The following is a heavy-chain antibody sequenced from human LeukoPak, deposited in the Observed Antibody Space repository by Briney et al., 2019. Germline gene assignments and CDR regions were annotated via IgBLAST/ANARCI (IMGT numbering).Heavy chain of an antibody. CDR1: GFTFSSYA. D-gene: IGHD3-22*01. J-gene: IGHJ4*02. V-gene: IGHV3-23*01. CDR2: INTSGGST. CDR3: AIMHPYYDGNGYWVQ. Sequence: PGGSLRLSCAASGFTFSSYAMSRVRQAPGKRLEWVSGINTSGGSTAYADSVKGRFTISRDNPRNTLYMQMNSLRAEDTALYYCAIMHPYYDGNGYWVQWGQGTLVTVSS.